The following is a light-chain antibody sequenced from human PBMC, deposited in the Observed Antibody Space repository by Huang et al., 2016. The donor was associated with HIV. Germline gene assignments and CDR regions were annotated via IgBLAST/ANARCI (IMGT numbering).Light chain of an antibody. CDR3: QRYHSAPFT. J-gene: IGKJ3*01. V-gene: IGKV1-27*01. CDR1: QGIANY. Sequence: DIQMTQSPSSLSPSVGDRVTITCRASQGIANYLAWYQHKPGKVPKLLFYAASTFQSGVPSRFSGSGSGTDFTLTISSLQPEDVATYYCQRYHSAPFTFGPGTKVDIK. CDR2: AAS.